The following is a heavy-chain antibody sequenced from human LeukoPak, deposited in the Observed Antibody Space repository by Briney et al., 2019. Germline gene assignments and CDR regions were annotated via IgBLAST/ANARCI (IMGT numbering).Heavy chain of an antibody. Sequence: SDTLSLTCTVSGGSISSYYWSWIRQTPGKGLEWIGDIYYSGSTNYNPSLKSRVAISVGTSKNQFSLKLSSVTAADTAVYYCAREKVRPDYWGQGTLVTVSS. CDR3: AREKVRPDY. CDR1: GGSISSYY. V-gene: IGHV4-59*12. J-gene: IGHJ4*02. CDR2: IYYSGST.